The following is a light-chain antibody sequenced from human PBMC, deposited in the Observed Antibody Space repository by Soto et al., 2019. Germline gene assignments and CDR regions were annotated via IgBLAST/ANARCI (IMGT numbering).Light chain of an antibody. CDR3: MQATLSYT. J-gene: IGKJ2*01. Sequence: DIVLTQTRLSSPVTLGQPASISCRSSQSIVHIDGNTYFNWLQQRPGQPPRLLIYKISNRFPGVPDRCSGSGAGTDITLKISRVEGEDVVVYYWMQATLSYTFRQGTRLEIK. V-gene: IGKV2-24*01. CDR1: QSIVHIDGNTY. CDR2: KIS.